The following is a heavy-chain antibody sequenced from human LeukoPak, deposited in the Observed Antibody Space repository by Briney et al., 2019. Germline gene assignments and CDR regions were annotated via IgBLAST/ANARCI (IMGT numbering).Heavy chain of an antibody. CDR2: INPKSGGT. Sequence: ASVKVSCKASGYTFTGYYMHLVRQAPGQGLEWMGWINPKSGGTNYAQKFQGRVTMTRDTSISTAYMELSRLRSDDTAVYYCARDPRPQRHPFDYWGQGSLVTVSS. D-gene: IGHD6-25*01. V-gene: IGHV1-2*02. CDR3: ARDPRPQRHPFDY. J-gene: IGHJ4*02. CDR1: GYTFTGYY.